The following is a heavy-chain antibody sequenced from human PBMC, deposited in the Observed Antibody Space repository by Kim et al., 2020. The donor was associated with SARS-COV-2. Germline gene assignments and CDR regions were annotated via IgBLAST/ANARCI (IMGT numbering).Heavy chain of an antibody. J-gene: IGHJ4*02. D-gene: IGHD1-20*01. CDR3: ARDPLAYNWNGYAPLYYFDY. CDR2: INHSGST. CDR1: GGSFSGYY. V-gene: IGHV4-34*01. Sequence: SETLSLTCAVYGGSFSGYYWSWIRQPPGKGLEWIGEINHSGSTNYNPSLKSRVTISVDTSKNQFSLKLSSVTAADTAVYYCARDPLAYNWNGYAPLYYFDYWGQGTLVTVSS.